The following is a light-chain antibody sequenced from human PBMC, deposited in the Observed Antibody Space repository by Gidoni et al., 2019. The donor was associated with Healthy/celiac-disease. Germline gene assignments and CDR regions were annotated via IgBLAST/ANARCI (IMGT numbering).Light chain of an antibody. CDR2: QDS. V-gene: IGLV3-1*01. CDR3: QAWDSSTGV. CDR1: KWGDKY. J-gene: IGLJ2*01. Sequence: SYELTQPPSVSVSPGQTASITCSGDKWGDKYACWFQRPPGQSPVLVIYQDSKRPSGIPERFSGSNSGNTATLTISGTQAMDEADYYCQAWDSSTGVFGGGTKLTVL.